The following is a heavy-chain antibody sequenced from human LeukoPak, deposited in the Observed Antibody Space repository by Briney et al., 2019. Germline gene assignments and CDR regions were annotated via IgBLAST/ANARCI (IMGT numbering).Heavy chain of an antibody. J-gene: IGHJ4*02. CDR3: ARGDGYNSGYFEY. CDR2: IYHSGST. CDR1: DYSINSGYY. Sequence: PSETLSLTCAVSDYSINSGYYWGWIRQPPGKGLEYIGSIYHSGSTYYNPSLKSRVTISVDTSKNQFSLNLRSATAADTAVYYCARGDGYNSGYFEYWGQGTLVTVSS. D-gene: IGHD5-24*01. V-gene: IGHV4-38-2*01.